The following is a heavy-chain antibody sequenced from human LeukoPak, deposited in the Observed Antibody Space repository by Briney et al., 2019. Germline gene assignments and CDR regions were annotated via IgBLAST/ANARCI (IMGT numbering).Heavy chain of an antibody. D-gene: IGHD6-19*01. V-gene: IGHV4-38-2*02. CDR2: MFHSGST. J-gene: IGHJ4*02. CDR1: GYSISSGYY. Sequence: SETLTLTCAVSGYSISSGYYWGWIRQPPGKGLEWIGSMFHSGSTDYNPSLKSRVTISLDTPKNQFSLKMSSVTAADTAVYYCARDVGSSGWDLAYWRQGTLVTVSS. CDR3: ARDVGSSGWDLAY.